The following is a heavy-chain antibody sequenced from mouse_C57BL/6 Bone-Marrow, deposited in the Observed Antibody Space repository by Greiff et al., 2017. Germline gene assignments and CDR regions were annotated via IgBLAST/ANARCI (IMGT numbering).Heavy chain of an antibody. CDR3: ARLEIDDSSGDWYFDV. J-gene: IGHJ1*03. CDR1: GYTFTSYD. D-gene: IGHD1-1*01. Sequence: QVQLQPSGPELVKPGASVKLSCKASGYTFTSYDINWVKQRPGQGLEWIGWIYPRDGSTMSNEKFKGKATLTVAPSSSTAYMELHSLTSEDSAVYFCARLEIDDSSGDWYFDVWGTGTTVTVSS. V-gene: IGHV1-85*01. CDR2: IYPRDGST.